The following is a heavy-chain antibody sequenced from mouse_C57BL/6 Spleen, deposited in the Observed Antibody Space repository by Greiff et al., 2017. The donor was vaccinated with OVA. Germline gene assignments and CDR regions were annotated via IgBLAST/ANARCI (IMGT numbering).Heavy chain of an antibody. J-gene: IGHJ2*01. CDR2: INPYNGGT. CDR1: GYTFPDYY. Sequence: VQLQQSGPVLVQPGASVKMSCKASGYTFPDYYMNWVKQSHGKSLEWIGVINPYNGGTSYHQKFKGQATLTVATSSSTAYMELNSLTSEDAADYYGARRYYGSSFDYWGQGTTLTVSS. D-gene: IGHD1-1*01. CDR3: ARRYYGSSFDY. V-gene: IGHV1-19*01.